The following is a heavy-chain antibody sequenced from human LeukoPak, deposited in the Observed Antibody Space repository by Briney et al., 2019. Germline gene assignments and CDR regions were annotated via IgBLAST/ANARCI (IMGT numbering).Heavy chain of an antibody. J-gene: IGHJ4*02. CDR1: GFTFSSYS. CDR3: ARDQGAASLSPDY. Sequence: GSLRLSCAASGFTFSSYSMNWVRQAPGKGLEWVSYISSSSSSTIYYADSVKGRFTISRDNAKNSLYLQMNSLRAEDTAVYYCARDQGAASLSPDYWGQGTLVTVSS. CDR2: ISSSSSSTI. V-gene: IGHV3-48*01. D-gene: IGHD2-15*01.